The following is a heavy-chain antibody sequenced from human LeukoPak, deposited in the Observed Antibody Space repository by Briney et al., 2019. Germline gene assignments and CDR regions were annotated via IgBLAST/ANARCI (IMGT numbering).Heavy chain of an antibody. CDR1: GYTLTELS. J-gene: IGHJ3*02. CDR3: ARRGYYYGSLAAFDI. Sequence: ASVKVSCKVSGYTLTELSMHWVRQAPGKGLEWMGGFDPEDGETIYAQKFQGRVTMTEDTSTDTAYMELSSLRSEDTAVYYCARRGYYYGSLAAFDIWGQGTMVTVSS. CDR2: FDPEDGET. D-gene: IGHD3-10*01. V-gene: IGHV1-24*01.